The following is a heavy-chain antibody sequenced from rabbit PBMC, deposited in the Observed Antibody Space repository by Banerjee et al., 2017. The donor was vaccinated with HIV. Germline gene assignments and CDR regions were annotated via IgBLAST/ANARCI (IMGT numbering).Heavy chain of an antibody. Sequence: QEQLEESGGDLVKPGASLTLTCTASGFSFSSGYDMCWVRQAPGKGLEWIGCINTGSGSTWYASWAKGRFTISKTSSTMVTLQMTSLTAADTATYFCARGDAGVIGWNFSLWGPGTLVTVS. J-gene: IGHJ4*01. V-gene: IGHV1S45*01. CDR2: INTGSGST. CDR1: GFSFSSGYD. D-gene: IGHD4-2*01. CDR3: ARGDAGVIGWNFSL.